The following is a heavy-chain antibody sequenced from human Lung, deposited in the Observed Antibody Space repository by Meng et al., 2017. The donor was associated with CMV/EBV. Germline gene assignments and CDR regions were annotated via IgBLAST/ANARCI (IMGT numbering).Heavy chain of an antibody. CDR3: ARGYIGTPS. CDR1: GFPITSYY. V-gene: IGHV3-53*01. CDR2: IYSGGLT. Sequence: GGSLRLSCEDSGFPITSYYMTWVRQAPGKGLEWVSGIYSGGLTYYADSVKGRFTMSRDNSKNTLYLQMNSLRAEDTAMYYCARGYIGTPSWGQGPLVTVSS. D-gene: IGHD1-26*01. J-gene: IGHJ4*02.